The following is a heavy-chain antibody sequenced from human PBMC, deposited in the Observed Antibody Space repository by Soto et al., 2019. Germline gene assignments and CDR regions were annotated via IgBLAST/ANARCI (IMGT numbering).Heavy chain of an antibody. D-gene: IGHD2-21*01. Sequence: GGSLRLSCTDSGFSFNTYVMDWVRQAPGKGLEWVARILYDGSKEYYADPVKGRFTISRDNSKNTLYLQMDRLRVEDTAVYFCAKGLALMADHWGQGTRVTLSS. J-gene: IGHJ4*02. CDR1: GFSFNTYV. CDR3: AKGLALMADH. CDR2: ILYDGSKE. V-gene: IGHV3-30*18.